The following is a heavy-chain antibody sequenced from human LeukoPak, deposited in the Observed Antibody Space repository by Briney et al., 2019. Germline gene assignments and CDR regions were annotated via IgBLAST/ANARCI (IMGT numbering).Heavy chain of an antibody. CDR1: GGSISSSSYY. Sequence: SETLSLTRTVSGGSISSSSYYWGWIRQPPGKGLEWIGSIYYSGTTNYNPSLKSRVTISVDTSKNQFSLRLSSVTAADTAVYYCARHKYSSSWHIAFDYWGQGTLVTVSS. V-gene: IGHV4-39*01. CDR2: IYYSGTT. J-gene: IGHJ4*02. CDR3: ARHKYSSSWHIAFDY. D-gene: IGHD6-13*01.